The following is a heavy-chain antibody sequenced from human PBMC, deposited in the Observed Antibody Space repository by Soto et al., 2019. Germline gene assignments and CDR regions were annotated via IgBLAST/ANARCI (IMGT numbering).Heavy chain of an antibody. V-gene: IGHV4-59*01. Sequence: QVQLQESGPGLVKPSETLSLTCTVSGGSISSYYWSWIRQPPGKGLEWIGYIYYSGSTNYNPSLKSRDTISVDTSKNQFSLKLSSVTAADTAVYYCARARYDSSGYRLDYWGQGTLVTVSS. D-gene: IGHD3-22*01. J-gene: IGHJ4*02. CDR2: IYYSGST. CDR1: GGSISSYY. CDR3: ARARYDSSGYRLDY.